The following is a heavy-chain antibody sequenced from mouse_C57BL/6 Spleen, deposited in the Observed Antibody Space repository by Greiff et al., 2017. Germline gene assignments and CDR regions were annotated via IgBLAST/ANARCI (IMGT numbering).Heavy chain of an antibody. V-gene: IGHV1-72*01. D-gene: IGHD3-3*01. CDR3: ARDGDEYYFDY. CDR2: IDPNSGGT. J-gene: IGHJ2*01. CDR1: GYTFTGYW. Sequence: QVQLQQSGAELMKPGASVKLSCKATGYTFTGYWIEWVKQRPGHGLEWIGRIDPNSGGTKYNEKFKSKATLTVDKPSSTAYMQLSSLTSEDSAVYYCARDGDEYYFDYWGQGTTLTVSS.